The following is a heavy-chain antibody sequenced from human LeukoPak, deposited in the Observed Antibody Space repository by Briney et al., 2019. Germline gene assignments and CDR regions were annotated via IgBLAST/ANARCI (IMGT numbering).Heavy chain of an antibody. D-gene: IGHD6-19*01. Sequence: GGSLRLSCAASGFTFSSYAISWVRQAPGKGREWVSSIRGSGGSTYYADSVKGWLTISRDNSKTTLYLQMNRPRAEDTAVYYCAKDPDRYSSGWYPQGFFDYWGQGTLVTVSS. CDR3: AKDPDRYSSGWYPQGFFDY. J-gene: IGHJ4*02. CDR1: GFTFSSYA. V-gene: IGHV3-23*01. CDR2: IRGSGGST.